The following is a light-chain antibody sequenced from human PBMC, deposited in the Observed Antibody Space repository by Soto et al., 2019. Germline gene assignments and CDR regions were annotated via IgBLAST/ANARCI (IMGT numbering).Light chain of an antibody. V-gene: IGLV1-40*01. CDR1: SSNIGAGKY. Sequence: QAVVTQPPSVSGAPGQRVTISCTGSSSNIGAGKYVHWYQQLPGRAPKLLIYGDTNRPSWVPDRFSASKSGTSASLAITGLQAEDEAEYHCQSYDRGLSASVFGGGTKLTVL. CDR2: GDT. J-gene: IGLJ3*02. CDR3: QSYDRGLSASV.